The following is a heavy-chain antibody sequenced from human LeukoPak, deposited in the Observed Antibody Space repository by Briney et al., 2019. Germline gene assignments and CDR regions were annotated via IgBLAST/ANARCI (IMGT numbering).Heavy chain of an antibody. CDR1: RFTFSNYW. Sequence: GGSLRLSCAASRFTFSNYWMSWVRQPAGKGLEWVANINQGGSEKYYLNSVKGRFTISRDNAKNSLYLQMNSLRADDTAIYYCVRDGSGYDYWGQGTLVTVPS. CDR2: INQGGSEK. V-gene: IGHV3-7*05. J-gene: IGHJ4*02. CDR3: VRDGSGYDY. D-gene: IGHD6-19*01.